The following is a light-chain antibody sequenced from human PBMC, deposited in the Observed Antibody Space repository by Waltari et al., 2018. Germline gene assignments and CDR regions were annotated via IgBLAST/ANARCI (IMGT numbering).Light chain of an antibody. Sequence: DIVMTQSLDSLAVSLGERATINCKSSQSVVYSSNNKNYSAWYQQKPGQPPKLLIYWASTRESGVPDRFSGSGSGTDFTLTISSLQAEDVAVYYCQQYYSTPPTFGQGTKVEIK. J-gene: IGKJ1*01. CDR2: WAS. CDR1: QSVVYSSNNKNY. V-gene: IGKV4-1*01. CDR3: QQYYSTPPT.